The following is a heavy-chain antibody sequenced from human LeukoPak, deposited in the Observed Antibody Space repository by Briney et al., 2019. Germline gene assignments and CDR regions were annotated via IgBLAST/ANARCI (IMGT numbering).Heavy chain of an antibody. Sequence: SETLSLTCTVSGGSIRSYYWSWIRQPPGKGLEWIGYIYYSGSTNYNPSLKSRVTISVDTSKNQFSLKLSSVTAADTAVYYCARVFQDYDSSGYYYYYFDYWGQGTLVTVSS. V-gene: IGHV4-59*01. CDR3: ARVFQDYDSSGYYYYYFDY. D-gene: IGHD3-22*01. CDR1: GGSIRSYY. CDR2: IYYSGST. J-gene: IGHJ4*02.